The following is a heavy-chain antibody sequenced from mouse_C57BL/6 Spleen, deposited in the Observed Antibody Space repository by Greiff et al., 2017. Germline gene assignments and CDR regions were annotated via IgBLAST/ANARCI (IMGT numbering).Heavy chain of an antibody. V-gene: IGHV6-3*01. CDR3: TRDYDVDY. CDR2: IRLKSDNYAT. D-gene: IGHD2-4*01. Sequence: EVKLVESGGGLVQPGGSMKLSCVASGFTFSNYWMNWVRQSPEKGLEWVAQIRLKSDNYATHYAESVKGRFTISRDDSKSSVHLQMNNLRAEDTGIYYCTRDYDVDYWGQGTTLTVSS. CDR1: GFTFSNYW. J-gene: IGHJ2*01.